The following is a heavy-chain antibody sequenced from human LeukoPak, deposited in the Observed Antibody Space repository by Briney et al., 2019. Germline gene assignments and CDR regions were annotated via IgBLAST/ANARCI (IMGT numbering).Heavy chain of an antibody. J-gene: IGHJ6*02. V-gene: IGHV3-74*01. D-gene: IGHD2-2*01. CDR2: INSDGSST. Sequence: GGSLRLSCAASGFTFSNYDMHWIRQATGEGLVWVSRINSDGSSTSYADSVKGRFTISRDNAKNTLYLQMNSLRAEDTAVYYCARAAIVVVPAATERYYYYYGMDVWGQGTTVTVSS. CDR1: GFTFSNYD. CDR3: ARAAIVVVPAATERYYYYYGMDV.